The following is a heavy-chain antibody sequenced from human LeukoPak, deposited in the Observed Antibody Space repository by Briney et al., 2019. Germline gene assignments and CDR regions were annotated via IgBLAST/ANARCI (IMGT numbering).Heavy chain of an antibody. V-gene: IGHV4-30-2*01. CDR3: ARTEYSSSLGGASDY. CDR1: GGSISSGGYY. CDR2: IYHSGST. D-gene: IGHD6-6*01. Sequence: SETLSLTCTVSGGSISSGGYYWSWIRQPPGKGLEWIGYIYHSGSTYYNPSLKSRITISVDRSKNQFSLKLSSVTAADTAVYYCARTEYSSSLGGASDYWGQGTLVTVSS. J-gene: IGHJ4*02.